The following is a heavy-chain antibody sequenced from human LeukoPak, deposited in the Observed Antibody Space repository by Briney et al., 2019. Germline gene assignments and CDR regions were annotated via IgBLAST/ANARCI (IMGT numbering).Heavy chain of an antibody. V-gene: IGHV3-30-3*01. CDR2: ISYDGSNK. CDR3: ARDTDTVTTILDY. Sequence: GGSLRLSCAASGFTFSSYAMHWVRQAPGKGLEWVAVISYDGSNKYYADSVKGRFTISRDNSKNTLYLQMNSLRAEDTAVYYCARDTDTVTTILDYWGQGTLVTVSS. D-gene: IGHD4-17*01. J-gene: IGHJ4*02. CDR1: GFTFSSYA.